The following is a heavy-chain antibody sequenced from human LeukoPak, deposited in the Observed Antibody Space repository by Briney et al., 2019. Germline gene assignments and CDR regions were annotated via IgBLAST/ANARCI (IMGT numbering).Heavy chain of an antibody. D-gene: IGHD2-15*01. V-gene: IGHV1-18*01. Sequence: ASVKVSCKASGYTFTSYGISWVRQAPGQGLEWMGWISAYNGNTNYAQKLQGRVTMTTDTSTSTAYMELRSLRSDDTAVYYCARYCSGGSCPPYYFDYWGQGTLVTVSS. J-gene: IGHJ4*02. CDR1: GYTFTSYG. CDR2: ISAYNGNT. CDR3: ARYCSGGSCPPYYFDY.